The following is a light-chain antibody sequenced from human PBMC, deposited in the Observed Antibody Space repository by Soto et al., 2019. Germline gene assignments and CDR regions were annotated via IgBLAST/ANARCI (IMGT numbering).Light chain of an antibody. CDR3: SSYTSSSTLV. CDR1: SSDVGGYKY. V-gene: IGLV2-14*01. Sequence: QSALTQPASVSGSPGQSITISCTGTSSDVGGYKYVSWYQQHPGKAPKLMIYEVSNRPSGVSNRFSGSKSGNTASLTISGLQAEDEADYDCSSYTSSSTLVFGGGTKLNVL. CDR2: EVS. J-gene: IGLJ2*01.